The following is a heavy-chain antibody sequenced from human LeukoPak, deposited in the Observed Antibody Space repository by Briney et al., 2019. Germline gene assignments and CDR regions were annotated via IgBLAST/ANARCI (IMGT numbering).Heavy chain of an antibody. Sequence: PGGSLRLSCAASGFTLSNYVMNWVRQAPGKGLEWVSAISGSGGNTYYADSVKGRFTISRDNSKNTLYLQMNSLRGEDTAVYYCAKDHCSSTSCYWFDYWGQGTPVTVSS. CDR1: GFTLSNYV. CDR2: ISGSGGNT. D-gene: IGHD2-2*01. J-gene: IGHJ4*02. V-gene: IGHV3-23*01. CDR3: AKDHCSSTSCYWFDY.